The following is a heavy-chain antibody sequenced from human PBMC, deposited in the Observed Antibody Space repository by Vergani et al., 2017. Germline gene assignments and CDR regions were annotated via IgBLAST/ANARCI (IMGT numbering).Heavy chain of an antibody. V-gene: IGHV1-69*01. CDR3: VRSTSAIHFQH. D-gene: IGHD2-2*02. CDR1: GGTFSSYA. J-gene: IGHJ1*01. CDR2: IIPIFGTA. Sequence: QVQLVQSGAEVKKPGSSVKVSCKASGGTFSSYAISWVRQAPRQGLEWMGGIIPIFGTANYAQKFQGRVTITADESTSTAYMELSSLRSEDTAVYYCVRSTSAIHFQHWGQGTLVTVSS.